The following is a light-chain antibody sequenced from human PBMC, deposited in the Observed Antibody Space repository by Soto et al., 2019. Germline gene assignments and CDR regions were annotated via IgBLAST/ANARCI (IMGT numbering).Light chain of an antibody. CDR2: AAS. CDR3: QHSYSTPWT. J-gene: IGKJ1*01. CDR1: QSISSY. V-gene: IGKV1-39*01. Sequence: DIQMTQSPSSLSASVGDRVTITCRASQSISSYLNWYQQKPGKAPKLLIYAASSLQSGVPSRFSGSGSGTDFTLTISSLRPEDFATYYCQHSYSTPWTFGQGTKV.